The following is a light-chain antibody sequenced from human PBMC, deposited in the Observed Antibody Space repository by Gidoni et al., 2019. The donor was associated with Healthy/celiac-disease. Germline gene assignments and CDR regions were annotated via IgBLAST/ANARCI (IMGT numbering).Light chain of an antibody. V-gene: IGKV3-20*01. J-gene: IGKJ2*01. CDR2: GAS. CDR1: QSVSSSY. CDR3: QQYGSSHT. Sequence: IVLTQSPGTLSLSPGERATLSCRASQSVSSSYLAWYQQKPGQAPRLLIYGASSRATGIPDRFSGSGSGTDVTLTISRLEPEDFAVYYCQQYGSSHTFGQGTKLEIK.